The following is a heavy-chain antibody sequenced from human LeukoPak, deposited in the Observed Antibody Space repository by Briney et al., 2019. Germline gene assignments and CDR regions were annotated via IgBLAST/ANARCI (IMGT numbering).Heavy chain of an antibody. J-gene: IGHJ6*02. V-gene: IGHV4-39*07. D-gene: IGHD1-14*01. Sequence: SETLSLTCTVSGGSLRSSNYYWGWIRQPPGKGLEWIGSIYYSGSTYYNPSLKSRVTISVDTSKNEFSLKLSSVTAADTAVYCCARERISDGKMDVWGQGTTVTVSS. CDR3: ARERISDGKMDV. CDR1: GGSLRSSNYY. CDR2: IYYSGST.